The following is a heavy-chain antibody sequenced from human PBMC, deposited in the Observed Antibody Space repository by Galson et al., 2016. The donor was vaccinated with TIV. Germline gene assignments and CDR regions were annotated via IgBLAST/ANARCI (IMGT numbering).Heavy chain of an antibody. CDR2: IIPMLDVA. D-gene: IGHD5/OR15-5a*01. V-gene: IGHV1-69*10. CDR3: ARSVPHTSYMDI. J-gene: IGHJ6*04. Sequence: SVKVSCTASGGTFTKFAFIWVRQAPGQGLEWMAEIIPMLDVADYAQTFQGRVTITADKPATTAYMELSSLESEDTAVYYCARSVPHTSYMDIWGKGTTVYVFS. CDR1: GGTFTKFA.